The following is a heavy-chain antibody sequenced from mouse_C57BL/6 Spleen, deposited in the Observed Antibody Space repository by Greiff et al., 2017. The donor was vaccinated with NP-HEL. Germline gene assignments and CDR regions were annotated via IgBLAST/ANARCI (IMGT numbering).Heavy chain of an antibody. CDR3: ASHYYGSSLRFAY. D-gene: IGHD1-1*01. CDR2: INPSSGYP. Sequence: QVQLQQSGAELAKPGASVKLSCKASGYTFTSYWMHWVKQRPGQGLEWIGYINPSSGYPKYNQKFKDKATLTADKSSSTAYMQLSSLTYEDSAVYYCASHYYGSSLRFAYWGQGTLVTVSA. V-gene: IGHV1-7*01. J-gene: IGHJ3*01. CDR1: GYTFTSYW.